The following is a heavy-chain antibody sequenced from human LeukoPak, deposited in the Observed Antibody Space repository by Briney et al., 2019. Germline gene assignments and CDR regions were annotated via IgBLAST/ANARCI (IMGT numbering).Heavy chain of an antibody. D-gene: IGHD2-15*01. V-gene: IGHV4-31*03. CDR2: IYYSGST. Sequence: TLSLTCTVSGGSISSGGYYWSWIRQHPGKGLEWTGYIYYSGSTYYNPSLKSRVTISVDTSKNQFSLKLSSVTAADTAVYYCAAAMVAIDAFDTWGQGTMVTVSS. CDR3: AAAMVAIDAFDT. CDR1: GGSISSGGYY. J-gene: IGHJ3*02.